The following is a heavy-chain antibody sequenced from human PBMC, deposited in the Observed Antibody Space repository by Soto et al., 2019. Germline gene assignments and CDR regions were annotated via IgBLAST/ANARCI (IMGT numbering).Heavy chain of an antibody. J-gene: IGHJ4*02. CDR3: ARVGSSVGWFFDY. CDR1: GGTFSSYA. Sequence: SVKVSCKASGGTFSSYAISWARQAPGQGLEWMGGIIPIFGTANYAQKFQGRVTITADESTSTAYMELRSLRSEDTAVYYCARVGSSVGWFFDYWGQGTLVTV. V-gene: IGHV1-69*13. CDR2: IIPIFGTA. D-gene: IGHD6-19*01.